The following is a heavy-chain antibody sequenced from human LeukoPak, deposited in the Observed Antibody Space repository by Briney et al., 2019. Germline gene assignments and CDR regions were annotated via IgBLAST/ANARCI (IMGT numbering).Heavy chain of an antibody. CDR3: ARGRKDYYDSSGHYYFDY. D-gene: IGHD3-22*01. J-gene: IGHJ4*02. CDR2: INHSGST. Sequence: SETLSPTCAVYGGSFSGYYWSWIRQPPGKGLEWIGEINHSGSTNYNPSLKSRVTISVDTSKNQFSLKLSSVTAADTAVYYCARGRKDYYDSSGHYYFDYWGQGTLVTVSS. CDR1: GGSFSGYY. V-gene: IGHV4-34*01.